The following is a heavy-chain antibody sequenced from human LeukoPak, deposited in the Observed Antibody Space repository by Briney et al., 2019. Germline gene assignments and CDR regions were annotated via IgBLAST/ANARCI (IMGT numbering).Heavy chain of an antibody. CDR1: GFIFSHYG. J-gene: IGHJ4*02. CDR3: AKDIASSKGDYFDY. V-gene: IGHV3-30*02. D-gene: IGHD6-13*01. CDR2: IRYDGSDK. Sequence: GGSLRLSCAASGFIFSHYGMHWVRQAPGKGLEWVAFIRYDGSDKYYADSVKGRFTISRDNSKNTLYLQMNSLRAEDTAVYYCAKDIASSKGDYFDYWGQGTLVTVSS.